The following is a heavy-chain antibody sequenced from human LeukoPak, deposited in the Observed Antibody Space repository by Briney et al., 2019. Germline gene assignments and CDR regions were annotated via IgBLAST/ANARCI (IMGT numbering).Heavy chain of an antibody. V-gene: IGHV1-69*04. D-gene: IGHD3-10*01. Sequence: SVKVSCKASGGTFSSYAISWVRQAPGQGLEWMGRIIPILGIANYAQKFQGRVTTTRNTSISTAYMELSSLRSEDTAVYYCARSYGSGIDYWGQGTLVTVSS. CDR3: ARSYGSGIDY. CDR2: IIPILGIA. J-gene: IGHJ4*02. CDR1: GGTFSSYA.